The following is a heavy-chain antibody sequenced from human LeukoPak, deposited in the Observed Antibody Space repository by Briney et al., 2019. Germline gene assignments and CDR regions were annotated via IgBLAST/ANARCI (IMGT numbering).Heavy chain of an antibody. CDR2: IYYSGST. D-gene: IGHD1-26*01. CDR1: GGSISSSSYY. J-gene: IGHJ3*02. Sequence: SETLSLTCTVSGGSISSSSYYWGWIRQPPGKGLEWIGSIYYSGSTYYNPSLKSRVTISVDTSKNQFSLKLSSVTAADTVVYYCARHSEVAGSYYRLKAFDIWGQGTMVTVSS. CDR3: ARHSEVAGSYYRLKAFDI. V-gene: IGHV4-39*01.